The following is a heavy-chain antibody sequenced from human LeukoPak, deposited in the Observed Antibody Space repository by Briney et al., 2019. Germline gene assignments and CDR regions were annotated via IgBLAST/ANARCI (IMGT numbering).Heavy chain of an antibody. V-gene: IGHV4-31*03. CDR1: GGSISSGGYY. CDR2: IYYSGST. D-gene: IGHD5-18*01. J-gene: IGHJ4*02. Sequence: SETLSLTCTVSGGSISSGGYYWSWIRQHPGKGLEWIGYIYYSGSTYYNPSLKSRVTISVDTSKNQFSLKLSSVTAADTAVYYCARGVFGGYSYGSVFDYWGQGTLVTVSS. CDR3: ARGVFGGYSYGSVFDY.